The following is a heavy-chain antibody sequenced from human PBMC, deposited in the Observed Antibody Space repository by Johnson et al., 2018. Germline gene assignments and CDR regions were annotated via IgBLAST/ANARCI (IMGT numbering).Heavy chain of an antibody. CDR1: GGTFSGYA. V-gene: IGHV1-69*01. Sequence: QVQLVQSGAEVKKPGASVNVSCKASGGTFSGYAINWVRQAPGQGLEWMGGIIPISGTTNYAQKFQGRVTIAADESTSTAYRGLSSRRSEDTAEYYCARTNYGPGTPHAPYYYDDMDVWGQGTTVTVSS. CDR2: IIPISGTT. D-gene: IGHD3-10*01. J-gene: IGHJ6*02. CDR3: ARTNYGPGTPHAPYYYDDMDV.